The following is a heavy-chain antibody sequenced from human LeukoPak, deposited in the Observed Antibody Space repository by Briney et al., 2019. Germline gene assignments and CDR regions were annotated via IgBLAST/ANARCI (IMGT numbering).Heavy chain of an antibody. CDR1: GGSISSGTYY. Sequence: SETLSLTCTVSGGSISSGTYYWGWIRQPPGKGLEWIGSIDYSGNTYYNASLKSRVTISGDTSKNQFSLKLSSVTAADTAVYYCASVRRGFGESSKYYSYYYMDVWGNGTTVPIS. D-gene: IGHD3-10*01. V-gene: IGHV4-39*01. J-gene: IGHJ6*03. CDR2: IDYSGNT. CDR3: ASVRRGFGESSKYYSYYYMDV.